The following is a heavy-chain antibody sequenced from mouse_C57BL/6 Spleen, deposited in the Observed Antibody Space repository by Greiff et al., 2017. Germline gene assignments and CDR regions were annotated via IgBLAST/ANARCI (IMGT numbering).Heavy chain of an antibody. CDR2: IYPGSGNT. Sequence: QVQLQQSGPELVKPGASVKISCKASGYSFTRYYIHWVKQRPGQGLEWIGWIYPGSGNTKYNEKFKGKATLTADTSSSTAYMQLSSLTSEDSAVYYCARRNYDYFDYWGQGTTLTVSA. CDR1: GYSFTRYY. D-gene: IGHD2-4*01. V-gene: IGHV1-66*01. J-gene: IGHJ2*01. CDR3: ARRNYDYFDY.